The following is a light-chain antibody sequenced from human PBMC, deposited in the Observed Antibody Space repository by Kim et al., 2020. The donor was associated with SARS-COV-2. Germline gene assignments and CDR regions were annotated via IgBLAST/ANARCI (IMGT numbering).Light chain of an antibody. CDR2: AAS. CDR1: EDIRTD. CDR3: LQHNGYPLT. V-gene: IGKV1-17*01. J-gene: IGKJ1*01. Sequence: ASVGDGVPITCRASEDIRTDLCWYQQKPGRAPKRLIYAASSLQSGVPSRFSGSGSGTEFTLTISSLQPEDFAIYYCLQHNGYPLTFGQGTKVDIK.